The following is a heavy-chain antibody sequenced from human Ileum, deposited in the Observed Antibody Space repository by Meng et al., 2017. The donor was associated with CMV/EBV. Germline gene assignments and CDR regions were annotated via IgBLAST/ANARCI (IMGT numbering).Heavy chain of an antibody. CDR3: ARDQDCSSTSCKDY. CDR1: GYTFTSYG. D-gene: IGHD2-2*01. J-gene: IGHJ4*02. V-gene: IGHV1-18*01. CDR2: ISAYNGNT. Sequence: ASVKASCKASGYTFTSYGISWVRQAPGQGLEWMGWISAYNGNTNYAQKLQGRVTMTTDTSTSTAYMELRSLRSDDTAVYYCARDQDCSSTSCKDYWGQGTLVTVSS.